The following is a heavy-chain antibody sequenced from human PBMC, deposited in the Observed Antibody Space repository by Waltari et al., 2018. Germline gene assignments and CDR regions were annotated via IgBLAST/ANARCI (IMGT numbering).Heavy chain of an antibody. V-gene: IGHV3-30*18. D-gene: IGHD6-19*01. CDR2: ISYDGSNK. Sequence: QVQLVESGGGVVQPGRSLRLSCAASGFTFSSYGMHWVRQAPGKGLEWVAVISYDGSNKYYADSVKGRFTIPRDNSKNTLYLQMNSLRAEDTAVYYCAKGAGIAEAFFDYWGQGTLVTVSS. CDR1: GFTFSSYG. CDR3: AKGAGIAEAFFDY. J-gene: IGHJ4*02.